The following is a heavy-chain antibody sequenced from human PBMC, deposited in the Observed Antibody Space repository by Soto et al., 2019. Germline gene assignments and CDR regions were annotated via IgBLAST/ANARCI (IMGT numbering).Heavy chain of an antibody. CDR3: AREGRYYDFWSGSETQMFYYGMDV. Sequence: PGGSLRLSCAASGFTFSSYGMHWVRQAPGKGLEWVAVIWYDGSNKYYADSVKGRFTISRDNSKNTLYLQMNSLRAEDTAVYYWAREGRYYDFWSGSETQMFYYGMDVWGQGTTVTVSS. J-gene: IGHJ6*02. V-gene: IGHV3-33*01. D-gene: IGHD3-3*01. CDR1: GFTFSSYG. CDR2: IWYDGSNK.